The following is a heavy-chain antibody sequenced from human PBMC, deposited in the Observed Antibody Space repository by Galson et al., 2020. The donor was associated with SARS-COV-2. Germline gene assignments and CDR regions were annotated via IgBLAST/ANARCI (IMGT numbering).Heavy chain of an antibody. Sequence: SETLSLTCAVYGGSFTGYSWTWVRQPPGKGLEWIGEINISGSTSYSPSLRSRVTISVDTSKNQFSLNLRSLTAADTALYYCARGHRGVVPSPVLGLGPYYSYYYMDVWGKGTAVTFSS. J-gene: IGHJ6*03. V-gene: IGHV4-34*01. CDR1: GGSFTGYS. D-gene: IGHD3-10*01. CDR2: INISGST. CDR3: ARGHRGVVPSPVLGLGPYYSYYYMDV.